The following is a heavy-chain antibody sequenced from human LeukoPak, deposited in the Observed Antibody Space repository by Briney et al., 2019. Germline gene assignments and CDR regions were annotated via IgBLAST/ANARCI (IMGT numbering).Heavy chain of an antibody. CDR3: ARIRCGHSGSVCYNH. V-gene: IGHV4-34*01. Sequence: PSETLSLTCGVFGVSINDYYWSWIHQSPGKRLEWIGEISHTEGTRYNPSLESRVTMSVGTSENQLSLKLIFVTAADTAVYYCARIRCGHSGSVCYNHWGLGTLVTVSS. D-gene: IGHD3-9*01. J-gene: IGHJ4*02. CDR2: ISHTEGT. CDR1: GVSINDYY.